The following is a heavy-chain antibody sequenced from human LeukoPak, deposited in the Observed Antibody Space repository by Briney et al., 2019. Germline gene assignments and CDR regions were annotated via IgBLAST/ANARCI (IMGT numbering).Heavy chain of an antibody. CDR3: ARDGGGYQTDY. V-gene: IGHV1-2*02. CDR2: INPNSGGT. Sequence: GASVKVSCKASGYTFTGHYVHWVRQAPGQGLEWMGWINPNSGGTNYAQRFQGRVTLTRDTSISTAYMELSRLTSDDTAFYYCARDGGGYQTDYWGQGTLVTVSS. J-gene: IGHJ4*02. D-gene: IGHD2-2*01. CDR1: GYTFTGHY.